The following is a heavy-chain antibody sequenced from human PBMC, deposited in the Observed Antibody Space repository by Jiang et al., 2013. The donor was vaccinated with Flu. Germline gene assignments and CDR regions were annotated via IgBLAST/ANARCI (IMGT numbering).Heavy chain of an antibody. J-gene: IGHJ3*01. D-gene: IGHD3-16*02. CDR3: AHVTITFGGVVDRCDAFDV. V-gene: IGHV2-5*02. CDR1: GFSLTTRGVG. CDR2: VYWDNDK. Sequence: PTQTLTLTCTFSGFSLTTRGVGVGWIRQPQERPWSGSHSVYWDNDKRYSPSLKSRLTITKDTSKNQVVLTMTDMDPVDTATYYCAHVTITFGGVVDRCDAFDVWGQGTMVTVSS.